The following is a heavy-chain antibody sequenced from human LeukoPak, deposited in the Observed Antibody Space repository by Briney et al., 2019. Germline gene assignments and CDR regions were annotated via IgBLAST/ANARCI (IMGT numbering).Heavy chain of an antibody. CDR2: MNPNSGNT. Sequence: ASVKVSCKASGYTFTSYDINWVRQATGQGLEWMGWMNPNSGNTGYAQKFQGRVTMTRNTSISTAYMELSSLRAEDTAVYYCARDLGVDCTNGVCSNWENYGMDVWGQGTTVTVSS. V-gene: IGHV1-8*01. J-gene: IGHJ6*02. CDR1: GYTFTSYD. D-gene: IGHD2-8*01. CDR3: ARDLGVDCTNGVCSNWENYGMDV.